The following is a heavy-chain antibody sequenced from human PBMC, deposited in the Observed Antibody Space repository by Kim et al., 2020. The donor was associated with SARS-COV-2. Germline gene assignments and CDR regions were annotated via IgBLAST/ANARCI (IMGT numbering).Heavy chain of an antibody. CDR3: ARENYRPLDY. CDR2: IHSDGSST. D-gene: IGHD3-10*01. V-gene: IGHV3-74*01. CDR1: GFTFSTYW. J-gene: IGHJ4*02. Sequence: GGSLRLFCAASGFTFSTYWMHWVRQAPGKGLVWVSRIHSDGSSTDYADSVKGRFAISRNNAKNTLYLQMNSLRAEDTAVYYCARENYRPLDYWGQGTLVTVTS.